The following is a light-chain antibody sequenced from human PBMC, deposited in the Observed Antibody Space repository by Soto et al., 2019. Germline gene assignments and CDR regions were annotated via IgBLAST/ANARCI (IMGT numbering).Light chain of an antibody. J-gene: IGLJ1*01. CDR1: SSNIGAGYE. Sequence: QSVLTQPPSVSGAPGQRVTISCTGSSSNIGAGYEVHWYQHLPGTAPKLLIYGNTNRPSGVPDRFSGSRSGTTASLAITGLRPDDEADYYCQSYDTRLSGYVFATGTKVTVL. CDR3: QSYDTRLSGYV. V-gene: IGLV1-40*01. CDR2: GNT.